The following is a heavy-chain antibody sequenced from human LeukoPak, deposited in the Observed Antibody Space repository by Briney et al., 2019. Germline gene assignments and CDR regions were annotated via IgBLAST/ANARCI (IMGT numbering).Heavy chain of an antibody. D-gene: IGHD4-23*01. V-gene: IGHV4-4*02. CDR3: ARRLRWGTFQFDY. J-gene: IGHJ4*02. CDR2: IYHSGST. Sequence: PSETLSLTCAVSGGSISSSNWWSWVRQPPGKGLEWIGEIYHSGSTYYNPSLKSRVTISVDTSKNQFSLKLSSVTAADTAVYYCARRLRWGTFQFDYWGQGTLVTVSS. CDR1: GGSISSSNW.